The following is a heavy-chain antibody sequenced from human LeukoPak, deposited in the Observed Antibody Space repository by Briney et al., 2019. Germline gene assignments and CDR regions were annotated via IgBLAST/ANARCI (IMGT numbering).Heavy chain of an antibody. CDR2: MNWISDFK. V-gene: IGHV3-9*03. CDR3: AKGPKENWYFDL. CDR1: GFNFHDSA. Sequence: GGSLRLSCAASGFNFHDSAMHWVRQAPGKGLEWVSAMNWISDFKAYADSVKGRFTISRDNDKNSVHLQMNSLRPEDMAVYYCAKGPKENWYFDLWGRGTLVTVSS. J-gene: IGHJ2*01.